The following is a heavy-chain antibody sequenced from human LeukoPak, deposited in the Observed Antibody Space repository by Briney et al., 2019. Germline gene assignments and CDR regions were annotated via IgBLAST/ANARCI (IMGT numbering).Heavy chain of an antibody. CDR3: ARGYSGSSTGDWFDP. CDR1: GGSISSYY. CDR2: INHSGST. J-gene: IGHJ5*02. D-gene: IGHD1-26*01. Sequence: SETLSLTCTVSGGSISSYYWSWIRQPPGKGLEWIGEINHSGSTNYNPSLKSRVTISVDTSKNQFSLKLSSVTAADTAVYYCARGYSGSSTGDWFDPWGQGTLVTVSS. V-gene: IGHV4-34*01.